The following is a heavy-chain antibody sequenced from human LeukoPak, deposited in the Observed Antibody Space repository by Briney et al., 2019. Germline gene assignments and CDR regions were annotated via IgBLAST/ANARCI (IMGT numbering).Heavy chain of an antibody. V-gene: IGHV3-30*18. D-gene: IGHD5-12*01. Sequence: GKSLRLSCAASGFTFSYYGIHWVRQVPGKGLEWVAGIVYDGRNQFYADPVEGRFTISRDNSKNTLFLQMNSLRAEDTAVYYCVKSMLGGYRLLIDSWGQGTLVTASS. CDR1: GFTFSYYG. CDR3: VKSMLGGYRLLIDS. J-gene: IGHJ4*02. CDR2: IVYDGRNQ.